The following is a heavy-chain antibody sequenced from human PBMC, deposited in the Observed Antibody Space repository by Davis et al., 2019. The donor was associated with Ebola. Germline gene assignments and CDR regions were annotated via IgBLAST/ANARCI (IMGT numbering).Heavy chain of an antibody. J-gene: IGHJ4*02. Sequence: ASVKVSCKASGYTFTSYAMHWVRQAPGQRLEWMGWINAGNGNTKYSQKFQGRVTITRDTSASTAYMELSSLRSEDTAVYYCARGWGAAYYLPFDYWGQGTLVTVSS. CDR2: INAGNGNT. CDR1: GYTFTSYA. CDR3: ARGWGAAYYLPFDY. D-gene: IGHD1-26*01. V-gene: IGHV1-3*01.